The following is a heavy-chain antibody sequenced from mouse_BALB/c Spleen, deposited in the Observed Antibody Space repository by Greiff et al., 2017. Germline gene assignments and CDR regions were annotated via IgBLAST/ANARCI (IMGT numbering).Heavy chain of an antibody. D-gene: IGHD1-1*01. CDR2: IYPGDGDT. J-gene: IGHJ2*01. Sequence: QVQLKQSGAELVRPGSSVKISCKASGYAFSSYWMNWVKQRPGQGLEWIGQIYPGDGDTNYNGKFKGKATLTADKSSSTAYMQLSSLTSEDSAVYFCARSSYYYGSSYYFDYWGQGTTLTVSS. V-gene: IGHV1-80*01. CDR3: ARSSYYYGSSYYFDY. CDR1: GYAFSSYW.